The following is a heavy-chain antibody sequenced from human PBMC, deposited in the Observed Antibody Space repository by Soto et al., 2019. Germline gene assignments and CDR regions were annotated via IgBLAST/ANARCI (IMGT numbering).Heavy chain of an antibody. CDR2: ISYDGSDK. CDR1: GFTFNNSG. CDR3: VKDRVPGAYGNYYGMDV. Sequence: GGSLRLSCRVSGFTFNNSGMHWVRQAPGKGLEWMAVISYDGSDKYYADSVKGRVIISRDNSKNTLNLEMNSLRAEDTAIYYCVKDRVPGAYGNYYGMDVWGQGTTVTV. V-gene: IGHV3-30*18. D-gene: IGHD5-12*01. J-gene: IGHJ6*02.